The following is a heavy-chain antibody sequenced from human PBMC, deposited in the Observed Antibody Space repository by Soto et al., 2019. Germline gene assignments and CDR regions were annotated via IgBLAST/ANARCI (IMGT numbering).Heavy chain of an antibody. Sequence: QVQLVESGGGVVQPGRSLRLSCAASGFTFSSYGMHWVRQAPDKGLEWVAVISYDGSNKYYADSVKGRFTISRDNSKNTLSLQMNSLRAEDTAVYYCAKDLPSGLFDYWGQGTLVTVSS. V-gene: IGHV3-30*18. CDR2: ISYDGSNK. J-gene: IGHJ4*02. CDR1: GFTFSSYG. CDR3: AKDLPSGLFDY.